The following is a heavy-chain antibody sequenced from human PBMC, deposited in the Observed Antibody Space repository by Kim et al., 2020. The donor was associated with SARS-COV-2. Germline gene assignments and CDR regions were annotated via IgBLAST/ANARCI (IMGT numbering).Heavy chain of an antibody. Sequence: SETLSLTCTVSGGSISSYYWSWIRQPPGKGLEWIGYIYYSGSTNYNPSLKSRVTITVDTSKNQFSLKLSSVTAADTAVYYCARHRRNMGEGLIFGVVIIPAAFDPWGQGTLVTVSS. CDR3: ARHRRNMGEGLIFGVVIIPAAFDP. D-gene: IGHD3-3*01. CDR2: IYYSGST. CDR1: GGSISSYY. V-gene: IGHV4-59*08. J-gene: IGHJ5*02.